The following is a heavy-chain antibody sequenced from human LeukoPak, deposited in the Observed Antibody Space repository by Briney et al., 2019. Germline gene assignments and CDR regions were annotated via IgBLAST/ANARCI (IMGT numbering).Heavy chain of an antibody. CDR1: GGTFSSYA. V-gene: IGHV1-69*05. CDR3: ARVGLKDYYYYMDV. J-gene: IGHJ6*03. D-gene: IGHD3/OR15-3a*01. CDR2: IIPIFGTA. Sequence: SVKVSCKASGGTFSSYAISWVRQAPGLGLEWMGRIIPIFGTANYAQKFQGRVTITTDESRSTACMELSSLRSEDAAVYYCARVGLKDYYYYMDVWGKGTTVTVSS.